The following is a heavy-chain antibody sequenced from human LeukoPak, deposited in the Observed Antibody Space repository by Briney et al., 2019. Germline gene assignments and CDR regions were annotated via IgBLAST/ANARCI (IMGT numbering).Heavy chain of an antibody. D-gene: IGHD4-17*01. V-gene: IGHV4-59*08. Sequence: PSETLSLTCTVSGGSISSYYWSWIRQPPGKGLEGIGYIYYSGSTNYNPSLKSRVTISVDTSKNQFSLKLSSVTAADTAVYYCARSGGSTVTTRYFDLWGRGTLVTVSS. J-gene: IGHJ2*01. CDR2: IYYSGST. CDR3: ARSGGSTVTTRYFDL. CDR1: GGSISSYY.